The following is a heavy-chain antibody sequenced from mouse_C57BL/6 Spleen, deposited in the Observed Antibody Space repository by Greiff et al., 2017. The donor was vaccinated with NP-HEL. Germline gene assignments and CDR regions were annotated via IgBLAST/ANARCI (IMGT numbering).Heavy chain of an antibody. Sequence: QVQLQQPGAELVKPGASVKLSCKASGYTFTSYWMHWVKQRPGQGLEWIGMIHPNSGSTNYNEKFKSKATLTVDKSSSTAYMQLSSLTSEDSAVYYCARRTLDGYYGGLDYWGQGTTLTVSS. J-gene: IGHJ2*01. V-gene: IGHV1-64*01. CDR2: IHPNSGST. CDR1: GYTFTSYW. CDR3: ARRTLDGYYGGLDY. D-gene: IGHD2-3*01.